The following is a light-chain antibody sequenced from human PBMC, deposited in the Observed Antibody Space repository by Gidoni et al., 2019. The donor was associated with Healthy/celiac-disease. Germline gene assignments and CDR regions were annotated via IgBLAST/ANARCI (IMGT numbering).Light chain of an antibody. CDR3: QQYGSSPLT. CDR1: QSGSISY. V-gene: IGKV3-20*01. Sequence: EIVLTQSPGTLSLSPGARATLSCRARQSGSISYLAWYQQTPGQAPSLLIYGASCSATGIPDRFSGSGSVTDFTLTIIRLEPEDFAVYYCQQYGSSPLTFGGGTKVEIK. CDR2: GAS. J-gene: IGKJ4*01.